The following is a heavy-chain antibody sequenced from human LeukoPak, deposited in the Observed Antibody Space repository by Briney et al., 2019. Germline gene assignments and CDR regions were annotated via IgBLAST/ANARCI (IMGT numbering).Heavy chain of an antibody. Sequence: SETLSLTCTVSGYSISSGGYSWSWIRQPPGKGLEWTGYIYYSGSTYYNPSLKSRVTISVDTSKNQFSLKLSSVTAADTAVYYCARHYYGSGSYLYYFDYWGQGTLVTVSS. V-gene: IGHV4-30-4*07. CDR3: ARHYYGSGSYLYYFDY. J-gene: IGHJ4*02. CDR1: GYSISSGGYS. D-gene: IGHD3-10*01. CDR2: IYYSGST.